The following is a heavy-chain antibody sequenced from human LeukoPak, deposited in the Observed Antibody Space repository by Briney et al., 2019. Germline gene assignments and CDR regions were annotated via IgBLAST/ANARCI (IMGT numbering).Heavy chain of an antibody. CDR1: GGSFSDYY. Sequence: SETLSLTCAVYGGSFSDYYWSWIRQPPGKGLEWIGEINHSGSTNYNPSLKSRVTISVDTSKNQFSLKLSSVTAADTAVYYCARVLGGVIVNPFDYWGQGTLVTVSS. CDR2: INHSGST. V-gene: IGHV4-34*01. D-gene: IGHD3-16*02. CDR3: ARVLGGVIVNPFDY. J-gene: IGHJ4*02.